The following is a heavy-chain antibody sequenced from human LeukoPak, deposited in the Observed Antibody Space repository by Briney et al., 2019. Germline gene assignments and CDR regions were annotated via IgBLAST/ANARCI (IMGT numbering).Heavy chain of an antibody. J-gene: IGHJ4*02. Sequence: ASVKVSCKASGYTFSSYGISWVRQAPGQGLEWMGWISAYNGNTNYAQNLQGRVTLTTDTSTSIAYMELTSLRSDDTTVYYCARADGTVIRHDFDNWGQGTLVTVSS. V-gene: IGHV1-18*01. CDR1: GYTFSSYG. CDR3: ARADGTVIRHDFDN. CDR2: ISAYNGNT. D-gene: IGHD3-10*01.